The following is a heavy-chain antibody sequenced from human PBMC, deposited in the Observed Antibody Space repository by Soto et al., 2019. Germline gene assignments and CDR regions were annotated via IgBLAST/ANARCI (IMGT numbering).Heavy chain of an antibody. CDR3: ARLKIALALPAASPYYGMDV. D-gene: IGHD2-2*01. CDR2: ISSSSSYI. Sequence: PGGSLRLSCAASGFTFSSYSMNWVRQAPGKGLEWVSSISSSSSYIYYADSVKGRFTISRDNAKNSLYLQMNSLRAEDTAVYFCARLKIALALPAASPYYGMDVWGQGTTVTVSS. J-gene: IGHJ6*02. CDR1: GFTFSSYS. V-gene: IGHV3-21*01.